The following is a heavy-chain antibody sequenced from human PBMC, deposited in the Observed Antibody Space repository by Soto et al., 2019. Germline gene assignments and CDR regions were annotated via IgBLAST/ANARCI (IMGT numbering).Heavy chain of an antibody. CDR2: IYPGDSDT. J-gene: IGHJ4*02. D-gene: IGHD3-9*01. Sequence: GESLKISCKGSGYSFTSYWIGWVRQMPGKGLEWMGIIYPGDSDTRYSPSFQGQVTISADKSISTASLQWSSLKASDTAMYYCASGSNSYYDILTGYEPADYWGRGILVTV. V-gene: IGHV5-51*01. CDR1: GYSFTSYW. CDR3: ASGSNSYYDILTGYEPADY.